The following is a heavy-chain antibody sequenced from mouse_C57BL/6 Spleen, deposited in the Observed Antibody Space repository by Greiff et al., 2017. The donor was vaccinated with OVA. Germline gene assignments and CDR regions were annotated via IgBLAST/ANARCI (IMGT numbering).Heavy chain of an antibody. CDR1: GYTFTDYY. Sequence: QVQLKQSGAELVRPGASVKLSCKASGYTFTDYYINWVKQRPGQGLEWIARIYPGSGNTYYNEKFKGKATLTAEKSSSTAYMQLSSLTSEDSAVYFCARNLYDGYYDAMDYWGQGTSVTVSS. J-gene: IGHJ4*01. CDR2: IYPGSGNT. CDR3: ARNLYDGYYDAMDY. V-gene: IGHV1-76*01. D-gene: IGHD2-3*01.